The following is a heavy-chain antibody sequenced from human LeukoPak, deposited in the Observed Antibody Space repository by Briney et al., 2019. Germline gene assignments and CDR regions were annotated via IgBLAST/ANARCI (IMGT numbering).Heavy chain of an antibody. CDR1: DFTLSSFG. CDR2: MWYDGRNK. Sequence: PGGSLRLSCAASDFTLSSFGMVWVRQAPGKGLEWVTLMWYDGRNKYYADSVKGRFTISRDNSKNTVYLQMNSLKGEDTAVYYCARGGDMEAFDIWGQGTRVTVSS. V-gene: IGHV3-33*01. CDR3: ARGGDMEAFDI. J-gene: IGHJ3*02. D-gene: IGHD3-16*01.